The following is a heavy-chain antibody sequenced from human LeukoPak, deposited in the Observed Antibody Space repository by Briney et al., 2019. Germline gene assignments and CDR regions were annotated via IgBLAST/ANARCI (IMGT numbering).Heavy chain of an antibody. CDR3: ASLDGSDM. J-gene: IGHJ3*02. CDR1: GHTFTGYF. CDR2: NNPNSGGA. V-gene: IGHV1-2*02. Sequence: ASVKVSCKASGHTFTGYFIHWARQAPGQGFEWMGWNNPNSGGANYAQKFQGRVTMTRDTSISTAFMELSSLRSDDTAVYYCASLDGSDMWGQGTMVTVSS.